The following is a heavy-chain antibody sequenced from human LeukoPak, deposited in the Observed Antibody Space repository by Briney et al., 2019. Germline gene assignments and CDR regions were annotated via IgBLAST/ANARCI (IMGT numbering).Heavy chain of an antibody. CDR3: VKAYCRSTSCYYYYYGMDV. J-gene: IGHJ6*04. Sequence: PGGSLRLSCSVSGFTFSNYAMHWVRQAPGKGLEYVSAITSDGGSTYYADSVKGRFTISRDNSKNTLYLQMSSLRGEDTAVYYCVKAYCRSTSCYYYYYGMDVWGKGTTVTVSP. D-gene: IGHD2-2*01. CDR2: ITSDGGST. V-gene: IGHV3-64D*06. CDR1: GFTFSNYA.